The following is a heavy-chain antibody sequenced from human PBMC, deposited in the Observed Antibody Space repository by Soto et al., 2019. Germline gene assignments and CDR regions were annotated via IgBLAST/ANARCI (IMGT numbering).Heavy chain of an antibody. CDR1: GGSISSGDYY. CDR3: AGSYYYDSGGLGNWFDP. D-gene: IGHD3-22*01. V-gene: IGHV4-30-4*01. J-gene: IGHJ5*02. Sequence: QVQLQESGPGLVKPSQTLSLTCTVSGGSISSGDYYWSWIRQPPGKGLEWIGYIYYSGSTYYNPSLKSRLTMSVDTSKTQFSLKLSSVTAADTAVYYCAGSYYYDSGGLGNWFDPWGQGTLVTVSS. CDR2: IYYSGST.